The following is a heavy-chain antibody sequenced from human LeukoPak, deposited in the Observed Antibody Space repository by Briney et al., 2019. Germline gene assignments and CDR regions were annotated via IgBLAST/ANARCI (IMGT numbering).Heavy chain of an antibody. J-gene: IGHJ6*02. CDR3: ARDQFDSSGYSGYYYGMDV. CDR2: IYYSGST. D-gene: IGHD3-22*01. Sequence: SETLSLTCTVSGGSISSYYWSWIRQPPGKGLEWIGYIYYSGSTNYNPSLKSRVTTSVDTSKNQFSLKLSSVTAADTAVYYCARDQFDSSGYSGYYYGMDVWGQGTTVTVSS. V-gene: IGHV4-59*01. CDR1: GGSISSYY.